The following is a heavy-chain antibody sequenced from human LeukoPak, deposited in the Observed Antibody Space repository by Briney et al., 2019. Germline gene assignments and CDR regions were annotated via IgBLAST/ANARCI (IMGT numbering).Heavy chain of an antibody. CDR1: GGSISTYY. J-gene: IGHJ4*02. CDR3: ARYYYDSSGYFDY. D-gene: IGHD3-22*01. CDR2: IYYSGST. Sequence: SETLSLTCTVSGGSISTYYWSWIRQPPGKGLEWIGYIYYSGSTNYNPSLKSRVTISVDTSKNQFSLKLSSVTAADTAVYYCARYYYDSSGYFDYWGQGTLVTVSS. V-gene: IGHV4-59*08.